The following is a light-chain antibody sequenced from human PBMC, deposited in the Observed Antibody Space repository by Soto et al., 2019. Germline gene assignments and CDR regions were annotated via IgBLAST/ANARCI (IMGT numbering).Light chain of an antibody. V-gene: IGLV2-8*01. CDR2: EVN. J-gene: IGLJ2*01. Sequence: QSVLTQPPSASGSPGQSVTISCTGTSSDLGGYNYVSWYQHHPGKAPKLMIYEVNKRPSGVPDRFFGSKSGNTASLTVSGLQAEDDAYYYCSSYAGGNNVIFGGGTKLTVL. CDR1: SSDLGGYNY. CDR3: SSYAGGNNVI.